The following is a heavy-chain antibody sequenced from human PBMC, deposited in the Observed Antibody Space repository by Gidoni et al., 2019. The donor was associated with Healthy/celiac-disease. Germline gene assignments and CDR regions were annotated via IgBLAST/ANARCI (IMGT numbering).Heavy chain of an antibody. J-gene: IGHJ3*02. CDR1: GFTFSSYS. V-gene: IGHV3-21*01. CDR2: ISSSSSYI. Sequence: EVQLVESGGGLVKPGGSLRLSCAASGFTFSSYSMTWVRQAPGKGLEWVSSISSSSSYIYYADSVKGRFTISRDNAKNSLYLQMNSLRAEDTAVYYCARDSRIAVAGDAFDIWGQGTMVTVSS. D-gene: IGHD6-19*01. CDR3: ARDSRIAVAGDAFDI.